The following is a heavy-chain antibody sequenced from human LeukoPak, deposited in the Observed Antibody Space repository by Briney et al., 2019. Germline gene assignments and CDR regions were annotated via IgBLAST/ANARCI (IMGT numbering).Heavy chain of an antibody. J-gene: IGHJ4*02. Sequence: VNVTCSAVAGTFSSNAISWVRLRPAQGLEWVGGIIPSFGTPNYAQKFQGRVTITQDESTSTAYMELSSLRSEDTAVYCCARDRDTARWVPGYWGQRTLVTVSS. CDR2: IIPSFGTP. CDR3: ARDRDTARWVPGY. CDR1: AGTFSSNA. V-gene: IGHV1-69*01. D-gene: IGHD5-18*01.